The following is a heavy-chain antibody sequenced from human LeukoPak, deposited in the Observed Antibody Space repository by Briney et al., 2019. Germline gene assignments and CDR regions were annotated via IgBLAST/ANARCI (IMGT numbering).Heavy chain of an antibody. CDR3: ARLPLSSGSYFDY. V-gene: IGHV4-59*01. CDR2: IYYSGST. J-gene: IGHJ4*02. D-gene: IGHD5-12*01. Sequence: PSETLSLTCTVSGGSISSYYWSWIRQPPGKGLEWIGYIYYSGSTNYNPSLKSRVTISVDTSKNQFSLKLSSVTAADTAVYYCARLPLSSGSYFDYWGQGILVTVSS. CDR1: GGSISSYY.